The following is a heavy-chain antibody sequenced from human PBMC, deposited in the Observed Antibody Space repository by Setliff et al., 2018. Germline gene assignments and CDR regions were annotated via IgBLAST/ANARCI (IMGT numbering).Heavy chain of an antibody. CDR1: GGTFSSYA. CDR2: IIPIFGTA. Sequence: ASVKVSCKASGGTFSSYAISWVRQAPGQGLEWMGGIIPIFGTANYAQKFQGRVTITADESTSTAYMELSSLRSEDTAVYYCASSNMYYDSSGYYYYGMDVWGQGTTVTVSS. V-gene: IGHV1-69*13. CDR3: ASSNMYYDSSGYYYYGMDV. D-gene: IGHD3-22*01. J-gene: IGHJ6*02.